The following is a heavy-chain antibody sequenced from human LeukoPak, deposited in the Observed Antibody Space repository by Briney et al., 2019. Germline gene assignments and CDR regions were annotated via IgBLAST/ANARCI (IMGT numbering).Heavy chain of an antibody. J-gene: IGHJ5*02. D-gene: IGHD1-14*01. V-gene: IGHV3-23*01. CDR1: GFTFSSYA. CDR2: ISGNDESA. CDR3: AKKPAGFDP. Sequence: GGSLRLSCAASGFTFSSYAMNWVRQAPGKGLEWVSAISGNDESAYYADSVKGRFTISRDNSKSTLYLQLNSLRAEDTAIYYCAKKPAGFDPWGQGTLVTVSS.